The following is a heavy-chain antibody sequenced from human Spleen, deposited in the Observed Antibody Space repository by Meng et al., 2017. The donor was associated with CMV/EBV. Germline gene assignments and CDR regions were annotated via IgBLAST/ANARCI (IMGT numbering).Heavy chain of an antibody. CDR1: GFTFSSYW. CDR3: TRGRLPSDY. D-gene: IGHD4-11*01. Sequence: GESLKISCAASGFTFSSYWMHWIRQAPGKGLEWVSYISPRGSTIYDADTVKGRFTISRDNAKNSLYLQMYSLRAEDTAVYYCTRGRLPSDYWGQGTLVTVSS. CDR2: ISPRGSTI. V-gene: IGHV3-11*04. J-gene: IGHJ4*02.